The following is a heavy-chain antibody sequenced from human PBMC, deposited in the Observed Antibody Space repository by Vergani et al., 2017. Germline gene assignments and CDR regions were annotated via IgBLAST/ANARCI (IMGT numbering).Heavy chain of an antibody. CDR1: GGSISSGDYY. J-gene: IGHJ5*02. V-gene: IGHV4-30-4*01. D-gene: IGHD3-16*01. CDR2: IYYSGST. Sequence: QVQLQESGPGLVKPSQTLSLTCTVSGGSISSGDYYWSWIRQPPGKGLEWIGYIYYSGSTHYNPSLKSLVTISVDTSKNQFSLKLSSVTAADTAVYYCARTPYDDYVWVIIPWWFDPWGQGTLVTVSS. CDR3: ARTPYDDYVWVIIPWWFDP.